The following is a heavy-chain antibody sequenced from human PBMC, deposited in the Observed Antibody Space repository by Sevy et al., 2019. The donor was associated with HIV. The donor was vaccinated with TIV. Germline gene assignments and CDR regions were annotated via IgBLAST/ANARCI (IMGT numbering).Heavy chain of an antibody. J-gene: IGHJ3*02. V-gene: IGHV1-58*01. CDR3: WAEDMTTFGGPFRVFDI. CDR1: GFTFTSTA. D-gene: IGHD3-16*01. CDR2: IVVGSGVT. Sequence: ASVKVSCKASGFTFTSTAVQWVRQGRGQRLEWIGWIVVGSGVTNYAQKFQNRVTITRDISTSTVYLDLSSLRSEDTAVYYCWAEDMTTFGGPFRVFDIWGQGTTVTVSS.